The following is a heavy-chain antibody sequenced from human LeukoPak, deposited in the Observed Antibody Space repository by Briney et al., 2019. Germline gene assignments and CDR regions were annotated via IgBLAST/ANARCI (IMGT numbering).Heavy chain of an antibody. Sequence: GGSLRLSCAASGFTFSSYAMSSVRQAPGKGLECVSHICGRVGRTYSAGSVKGRFTLSRDNSKNTLYLQKRSLRDEDTAVYYCAKVLSGIAGIYFDYWGQGTLVTVSS. CDR1: GFTFSSYA. CDR3: AKVLSGIAGIYFDY. V-gene: IGHV3-23*01. D-gene: IGHD1-26*01. CDR2: ICGRVGRT. J-gene: IGHJ4*02.